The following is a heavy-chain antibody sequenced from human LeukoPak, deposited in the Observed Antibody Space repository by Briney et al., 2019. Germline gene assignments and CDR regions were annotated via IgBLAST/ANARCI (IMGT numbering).Heavy chain of an antibody. D-gene: IGHD3-10*01. Sequence: GGSLRLSCAASGFTFSSYGMHWVRQAPGKGLEWVAFIRYDGSNKYYADSVKGRFTISRDNSKGTLYLQMNSLRAEDTAVYYCAKDGYRNYYGSGSPLSWGQGTLVTVSS. CDR2: IRYDGSNK. J-gene: IGHJ4*02. CDR1: GFTFSSYG. V-gene: IGHV3-30*02. CDR3: AKDGYRNYYGSGSPLS.